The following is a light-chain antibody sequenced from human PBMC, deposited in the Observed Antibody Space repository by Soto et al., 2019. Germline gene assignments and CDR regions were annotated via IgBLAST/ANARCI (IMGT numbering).Light chain of an antibody. CDR1: ASNIGTNP. Sequence: QSVMTQPPSASGTPGQRVTISCSGSASNIGTNPVSWYQQVPGTAPRLLIYRNDQRPSGVPDRFSAFKSDTSASLAISALRSEDDADYFCASRHDGLNVCFLLGPVTKVTV. CDR3: ASRHDGLNVCFL. J-gene: IGLJ1*01. CDR2: RND. V-gene: IGLV1-44*01.